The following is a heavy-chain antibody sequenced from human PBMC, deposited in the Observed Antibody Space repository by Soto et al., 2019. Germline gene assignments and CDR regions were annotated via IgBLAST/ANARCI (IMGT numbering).Heavy chain of an antibody. CDR1: GGSISSYY. V-gene: IGHV4-59*01. CDR3: ARVRGFSGYDPTEAFDY. J-gene: IGHJ4*02. D-gene: IGHD5-12*01. Sequence: QVLLQESGPGLVQSSETLSLSCTVSGGSISSYYWTWIRQPPGKGLEWIGHVYYSGSTNYNPSLKCRVSISLDTSKNYFSRDLRYVTAADTAVYYCARVRGFSGYDPTEAFDYWGQGTLVTVSS. CDR2: VYYSGST.